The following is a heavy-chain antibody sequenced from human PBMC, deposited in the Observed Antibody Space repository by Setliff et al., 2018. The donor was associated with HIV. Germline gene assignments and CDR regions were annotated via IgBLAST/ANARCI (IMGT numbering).Heavy chain of an antibody. CDR1: GGTFSSYA. D-gene: IGHD3-16*01. CDR2: IIPIFGTA. CDR3: AREGDYYFDY. V-gene: IGHV1-69*05. Sequence: SVMVSCKASGGTFSSYAISWVRQAPGRGLEWMGGIIPIFGTANYAQKFQGRVTITTDESTSTAYMELSSLRSEDTAVYYCAREGDYYFDYWGQGTLVTVSS. J-gene: IGHJ4*02.